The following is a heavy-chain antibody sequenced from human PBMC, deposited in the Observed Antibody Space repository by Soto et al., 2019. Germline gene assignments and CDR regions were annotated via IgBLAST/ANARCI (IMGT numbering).Heavy chain of an antibody. CDR3: ARDRDRVDSGYPPCSGGSCYPRYGMDV. J-gene: IGHJ6*02. Sequence: TSETLSLTCTVSGGSISSGGYYWSWIRQHPGKGLEWIGYIYYSGSTYYNPSLKSRVTISVDTSKNQFSLKLSSVTAADTAVYYCARDRDRVDSGYPPCSGGSCYPRYGMDVWGQGTTVTVSS. CDR2: IYYSGST. D-gene: IGHD2-15*01. CDR1: GGSISSGGYY. V-gene: IGHV4-31*03.